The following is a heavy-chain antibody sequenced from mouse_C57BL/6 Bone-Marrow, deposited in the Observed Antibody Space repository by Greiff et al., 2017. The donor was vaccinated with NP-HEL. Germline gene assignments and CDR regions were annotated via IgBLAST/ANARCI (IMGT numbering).Heavy chain of an antibody. CDR1: GYTFTSYW. CDR3: ARNKVDGYYVYFDY. Sequence: VQLQQSGAELVKPGASVKLSCKASGYTFTSYWMHWVKQRPGQGLEWIGMIHPNSGSTNYNEKFKSKATLTVDKSSSTAYMQLSSLTSEDSAVYYCARNKVDGYYVYFDYWGQGTTLTVSS. V-gene: IGHV1-64*01. D-gene: IGHD2-3*01. J-gene: IGHJ2*01. CDR2: IHPNSGST.